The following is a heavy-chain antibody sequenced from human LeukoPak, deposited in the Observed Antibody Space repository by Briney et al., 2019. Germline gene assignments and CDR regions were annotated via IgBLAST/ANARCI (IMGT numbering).Heavy chain of an antibody. CDR1: GGSFSGYY. V-gene: IGHV4-34*01. CDR2: INHSGST. Sequence: SETLSLICAVYGGSFSGYYWSWIRQPPGKGLQWIGEINHSGSTNYNPSLKSRVTISVDTSKNQFSLKLSSVTAADTAVYYCARYYYGSGSYSIDYWGQGTLVTVSS. CDR3: ARYYYGSGSYSIDY. J-gene: IGHJ4*02. D-gene: IGHD3-10*01.